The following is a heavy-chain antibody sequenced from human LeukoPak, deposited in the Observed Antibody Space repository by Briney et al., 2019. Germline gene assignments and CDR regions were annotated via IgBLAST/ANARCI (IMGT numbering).Heavy chain of an antibody. CDR1: GFTFSSNW. D-gene: IGHD1-26*01. V-gene: IGHV3-74*01. CDR2: INEDGSTT. Sequence: GGSLRLSCAASGFTFSSNWMHWIRQGPGKGLVWVSRINEDGSTTNYADSVKGRSTIFRDNAKNTLYLQMNSLRAEDTAVYYCVRDLGGRSGHWGQGTLVTVSS. J-gene: IGHJ4*02. CDR3: VRDLGGRSGH.